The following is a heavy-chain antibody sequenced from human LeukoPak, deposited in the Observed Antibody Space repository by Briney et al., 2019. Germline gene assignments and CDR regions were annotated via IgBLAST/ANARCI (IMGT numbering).Heavy chain of an antibody. CDR1: GFTVSSNY. V-gene: IGHV3-53*01. CDR2: IYSGGST. J-gene: IGHJ4*02. D-gene: IGHD1-26*01. CDR3: AKESGSYSFAWDY. Sequence: GGSLRLSCAASGFTVSSNYMSWVRQAPGKGLEWVSVIYSGGSTYYADSVKGRFTISRDNSKNTLYLQMNSLRAEDTAVYYCAKESGSYSFAWDYWGQGTLVTVSS.